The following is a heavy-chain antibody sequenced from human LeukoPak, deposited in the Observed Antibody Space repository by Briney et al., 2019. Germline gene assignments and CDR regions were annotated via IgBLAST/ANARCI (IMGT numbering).Heavy chain of an antibody. CDR1: GLTFSSHS. J-gene: IGHJ4*02. D-gene: IGHD6-19*01. CDR3: ARGTTGYSSGWLIDY. CDR2: ISSSSSTI. Sequence: GGSLRLSCAVSGLTFSSHSMNWVRQAPGKGLEWLSHISSSSSTIYYADSVKGRFTISRDNAKNTLYLQMNSLRAEDTAVYYCARGTTGYSSGWLIDYWGQGTLVTVSS. V-gene: IGHV3-48*01.